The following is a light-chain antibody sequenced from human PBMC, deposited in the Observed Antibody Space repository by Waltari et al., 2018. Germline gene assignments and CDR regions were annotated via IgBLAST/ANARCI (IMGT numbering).Light chain of an antibody. J-gene: IGKJ3*01. CDR3: QQYGSSPLFT. CDR1: QSVSRSS. V-gene: IGKV3-20*01. Sequence: EIVLTQSPGTLSLSPGDRATLSCRASQSVSRSSLAWYQQKPGQAPRLLIYGASSRATGIPDRFSGSGSGTDFTLTISRLEPEDFAVYYCQQYGSSPLFTFGPGTKVDIK. CDR2: GAS.